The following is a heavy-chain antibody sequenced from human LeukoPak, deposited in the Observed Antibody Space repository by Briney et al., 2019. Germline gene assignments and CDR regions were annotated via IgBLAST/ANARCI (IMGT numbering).Heavy chain of an antibody. V-gene: IGHV3-74*01. D-gene: IGHD3-16*01. J-gene: IGHJ4*02. CDR2: IKEDGSIT. CDR1: GFTFRTYW. Sequence: GGSLRLSCAVSGFTFRTYWMHWGRQVPGEGLVWVSRIKEDGSITNYADSVKGRFSIARDNANNTLYLQMNSLSAEDTAVYYCGRDLGGRSGYWGQGTLVTVSS. CDR3: GRDLGGRSGY.